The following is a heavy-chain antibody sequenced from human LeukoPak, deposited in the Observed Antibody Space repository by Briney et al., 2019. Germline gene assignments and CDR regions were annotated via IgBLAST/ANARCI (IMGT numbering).Heavy chain of an antibody. Sequence: ASVKVSCKASGYIFTGYYMHWVRQAPGQGLEWMGWINPNSGGTNYAQKFQGRVTMTRDTSISTAYMELSRLRSDDTAVYYCARDEPYGSGSLTDYWGQGTLVTVSS. J-gene: IGHJ4*02. D-gene: IGHD3-10*01. CDR1: GYIFTGYY. V-gene: IGHV1-2*02. CDR2: INPNSGGT. CDR3: ARDEPYGSGSLTDY.